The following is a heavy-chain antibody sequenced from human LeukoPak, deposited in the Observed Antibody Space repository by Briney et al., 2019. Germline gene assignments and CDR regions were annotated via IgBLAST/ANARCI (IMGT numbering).Heavy chain of an antibody. D-gene: IGHD2-15*01. V-gene: IGHV3-30*18. CDR1: GFTFSSYG. Sequence: GRSLRLSCAASGFTFSSYGMHWVRQAPGKGLEWVAVISYDGSNKYYADSVKGRFTISRGNSKNTLYLQMNSLRAEDTAVYYCAKDFSPCSGGSCYYYWGQGTLVTVSS. CDR2: ISYDGSNK. CDR3: AKDFSPCSGGSCYYY. J-gene: IGHJ4*02.